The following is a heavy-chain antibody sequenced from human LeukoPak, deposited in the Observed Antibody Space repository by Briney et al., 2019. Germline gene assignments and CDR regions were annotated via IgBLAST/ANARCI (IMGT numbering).Heavy chain of an antibody. Sequence: PGGSLRLSCAASGFIFRNYAMHWVRQAPGGGLDWVAYIRYDGTNQYYADSVKGRFTFSRDNAKNSLYLQMNSLRAEDTAVYFCARYCTFRTCSGTKFDYWGQGTLVTVSS. CDR1: GFIFRNYA. CDR2: IRYDGTNQ. V-gene: IGHV3-30*02. D-gene: IGHD1-1*01. CDR3: ARYCTFRTCSGTKFDY. J-gene: IGHJ4*02.